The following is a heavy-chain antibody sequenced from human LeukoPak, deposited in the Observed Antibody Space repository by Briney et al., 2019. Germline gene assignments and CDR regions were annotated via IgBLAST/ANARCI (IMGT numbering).Heavy chain of an antibody. CDR1: GGSISSGSYY. J-gene: IGHJ3*02. Sequence: PSETLSLTCTVSGGSISSGSYYWSWIRQPAGKGLEWIGRIYTSGSTNYNPSLKSRVTISVDTSKNQFSLKLSSVTAADTAVYYCARNLRSAFDIWGQGTMVTVSS. V-gene: IGHV4-61*02. CDR3: ARNLRSAFDI. CDR2: IYTSGST. D-gene: IGHD3-16*01.